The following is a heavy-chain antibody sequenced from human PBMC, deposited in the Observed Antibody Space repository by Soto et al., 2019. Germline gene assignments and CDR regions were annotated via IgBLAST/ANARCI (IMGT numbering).Heavy chain of an antibody. D-gene: IGHD1-20*01. CDR1: GYTFTSYA. J-gene: IGHJ4*02. CDR2: INAGNGTT. V-gene: IGHV1-3*05. CDR3: ARDKIAGSLDY. Sequence: QVQLVQSGAEEKKPGASVKVSCKASGYTFTSYAMHWVRQAPGQRLEWMGWINAGNGTTKNSQKLQGRVTITRDTAASTAYMELSSLRSEDTAVYFFARDKIAGSLDYWGQGTLVTVSS.